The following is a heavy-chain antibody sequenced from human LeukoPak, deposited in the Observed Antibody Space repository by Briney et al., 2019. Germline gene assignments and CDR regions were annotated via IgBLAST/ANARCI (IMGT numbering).Heavy chain of an antibody. V-gene: IGHV4-31*03. CDR2: IYYSGST. CDR1: GGSISSGGYY. D-gene: IGHD5-18*01. J-gene: IGHJ5*01. CDR3: AGASLAHSFGYDS. Sequence: SETLSLTCTVSGGSISSGGYYWSWIRQHPGKGLEWIGYIYYSGSTYYNPSLKSRVTISVDTSNNQFSLKLNSVTAADTAVYYCAGASLAHSFGYDSWGQGTLVTVSS.